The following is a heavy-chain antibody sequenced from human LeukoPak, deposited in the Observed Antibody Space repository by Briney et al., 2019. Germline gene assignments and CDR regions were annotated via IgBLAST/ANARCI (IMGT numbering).Heavy chain of an antibody. D-gene: IGHD4-23*01. J-gene: IGHJ4*02. CDR3: ARELGHDYGGKVDY. CDR1: GFTFSSYW. Sequence: PGRSLRLSCAASGFTFSSYWMSWVRQAPGKGLEWVANIKQDGSEKYYVDSVKGRFTISRDNAKNSLYLQMNSLRAEDTAVYYCARELGHDYGGKVDYWGQGTLVTVSS. CDR2: IKQDGSEK. V-gene: IGHV3-7*01.